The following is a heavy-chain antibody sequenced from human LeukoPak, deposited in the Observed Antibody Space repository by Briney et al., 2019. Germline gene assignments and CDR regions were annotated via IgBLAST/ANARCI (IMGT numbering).Heavy chain of an antibody. CDR3: ARGLRYYYDSSGYYSPGFVDY. J-gene: IGHJ4*02. V-gene: IGHV4-34*01. D-gene: IGHD3-22*01. CDR2: INHSGST. Sequence: SETLSLTCAVYGGSFSGYYWSWIRQPPGKGLEWIGEINHSGSTNYNPSLKSRVTISVDTSKNQFSLKLSSVTAADTAVYYCARGLRYYYDSSGYYSPGFVDYWGQGTPVTVSS. CDR1: GGSFSGYY.